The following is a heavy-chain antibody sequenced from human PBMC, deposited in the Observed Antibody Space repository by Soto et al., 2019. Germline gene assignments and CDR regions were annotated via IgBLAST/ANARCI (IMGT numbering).Heavy chain of an antibody. V-gene: IGHV1-69*01. CDR2: IIPIFGTA. D-gene: IGHD5-18*01. Sequence: QVQLVQSGAEVKKPGSSVKVSCKASGGTFSSYAISWVRQAPGQGLEWMGGIIPIFGTANYAQKFQGRVTITAEESARTGYMGVRSPGFEDTGVYYWAGSVRGDKAMAVHYWGQGTLGTVSS. CDR1: GGTFSSYA. CDR3: AGSVRGDKAMAVHY. J-gene: IGHJ4*02.